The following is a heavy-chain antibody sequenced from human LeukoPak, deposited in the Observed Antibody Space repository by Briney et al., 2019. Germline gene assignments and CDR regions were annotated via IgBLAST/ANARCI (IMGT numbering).Heavy chain of an antibody. J-gene: IGHJ4*02. D-gene: IGHD6-19*01. V-gene: IGHV3-30*02. CDR1: GFTFGSYG. CDR2: IRYDGSNK. CDR3: AKDPRPGYSSGWYNYFDY. Sequence: GGSLRLSCAASGFTFGSYGMHWVRQAPGKGLEWVAFIRYDGSNKYYADSVKGRFTISRDNSKNTLYLQMNSLRAEDTAVYYCAKDPRPGYSSGWYNYFDYWGQGTLVTVSS.